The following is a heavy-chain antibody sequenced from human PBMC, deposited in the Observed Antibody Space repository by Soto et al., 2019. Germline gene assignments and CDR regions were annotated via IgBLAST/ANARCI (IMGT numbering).Heavy chain of an antibody. V-gene: IGHV3-30-3*01. D-gene: IGHD6-6*01. Sequence: QVQLVESGGGVVQPGRSLRLSCAASGFTFSSYAMHWVRQAPGKGLEWVAVISYDGSNKYYADSVKGRFTISRDNSKNTLYLQMNSLRAEDTAVYYCARDRPPVDYWGQGTLVTVSS. CDR1: GFTFSSYA. J-gene: IGHJ4*02. CDR2: ISYDGSNK. CDR3: ARDRPPVDY.